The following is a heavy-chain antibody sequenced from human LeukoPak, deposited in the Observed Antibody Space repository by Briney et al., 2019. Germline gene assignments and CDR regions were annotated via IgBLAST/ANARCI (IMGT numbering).Heavy chain of an antibody. D-gene: IGHD6-13*01. CDR3: ARDKIAAAGTDYYYGMDV. CDR2: IIISSNYI. V-gene: IGHV3-21*01. CDR1: GFTFSSYS. Sequence: GGSLRLSCAASGFTFSSYSMNWARQAPGKGLEWVSSIIISSNYIYYADSVKGRFTISRDNAKNSLYLQMNSLRAEDTAVYYCARDKIAAAGTDYYYGMDVWGQGTTVTVSS. J-gene: IGHJ6*02.